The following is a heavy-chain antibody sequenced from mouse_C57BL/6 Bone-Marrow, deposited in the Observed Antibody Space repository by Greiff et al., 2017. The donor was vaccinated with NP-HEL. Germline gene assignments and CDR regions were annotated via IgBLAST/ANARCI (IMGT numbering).Heavy chain of an antibody. Sequence: VQLVESGAELVRPGTSVKMSCKASGYTFTNYWIGWAKQRPGHGLEWIGDIYPGGGYTNYNEKFKGKATLTADKSSSTAYMQFSSLTSEDSAIYYCARGTITSLSYYFDYWGQGTTLTVSS. CDR2: IYPGGGYT. V-gene: IGHV1-63*01. D-gene: IGHD1-1*01. CDR3: ARGTITSLSYYFDY. CDR1: GYTFTNYW. J-gene: IGHJ2*01.